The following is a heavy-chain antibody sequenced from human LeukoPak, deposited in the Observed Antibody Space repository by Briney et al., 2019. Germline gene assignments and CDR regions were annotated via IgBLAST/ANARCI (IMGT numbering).Heavy chain of an antibody. J-gene: IGHJ4*02. Sequence: AVKVSCKASGGTFSSYAISWVRQAPGQGLEWMGGIIPIFGTANYAQKFQGRVTITADESTSTAYMELSSLRSEDTAVYYCARDSVYYDSSGDGRYDYWGQGTLVTVSS. D-gene: IGHD3-22*01. CDR2: IIPIFGTA. V-gene: IGHV1-69*13. CDR1: GGTFSSYA. CDR3: ARDSVYYDSSGDGRYDY.